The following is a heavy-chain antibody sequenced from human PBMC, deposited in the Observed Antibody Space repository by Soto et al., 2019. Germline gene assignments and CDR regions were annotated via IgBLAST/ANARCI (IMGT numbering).Heavy chain of an antibody. CDR1: GYTFTSYD. CDR2: ISPIFGTT. J-gene: IGHJ5*02. Sequence: ATSVKVTCQESGYTFTSYDSSWMRQAPGQGLEWMGGISPIFGTTNYAQKFQGRVTITADESTSTAYMELSSLRSEDTAVYYCARVRPYYYDSSGKGNWFDPWGQGTLVTVSS. V-gene: IGHV1-69*13. CDR3: ARVRPYYYDSSGKGNWFDP. D-gene: IGHD3-22*01.